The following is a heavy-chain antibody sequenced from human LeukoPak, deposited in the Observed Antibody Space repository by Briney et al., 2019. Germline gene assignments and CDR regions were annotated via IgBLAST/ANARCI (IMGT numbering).Heavy chain of an antibody. D-gene: IGHD1-1*01. CDR3: ASPLGDRYNWNDGLDY. Sequence: SETLSLTCTVSGGSISSSSYYWGWIRQPPGKGLEWIGSIYCSGSTYYNPSLKSRVTISVDTSKNQFSLKLSSVTAADTAVYYCASPLGDRYNWNDGLDYWGQGTLVTVSS. CDR1: GGSISSSSYY. V-gene: IGHV4-39*01. CDR2: IYCSGST. J-gene: IGHJ4*02.